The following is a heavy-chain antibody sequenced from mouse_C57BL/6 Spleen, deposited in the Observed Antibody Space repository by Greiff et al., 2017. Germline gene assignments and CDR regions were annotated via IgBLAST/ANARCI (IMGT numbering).Heavy chain of an antibody. V-gene: IGHV1-22*01. CDR3: ARGKGKEGYFEV. Sequence: EVQLQQSGPELVKPGASVKMSCKASGYTFTDYYMHWVKQSHGKGLEWIGYINPNNGGTSYNQKFKGKATLTVNKSSSTAYMELRSLTSEDSAVYYCARGKGKEGYFEVWGTGTTVTVAS. CDR2: INPNNGGT. J-gene: IGHJ1*03. CDR1: GYTFTDYY.